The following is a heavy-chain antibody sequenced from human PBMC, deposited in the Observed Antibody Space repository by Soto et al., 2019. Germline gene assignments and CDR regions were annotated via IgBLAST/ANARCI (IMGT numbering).Heavy chain of an antibody. CDR2: ISGTGGST. CDR1: GFTFSTYA. V-gene: IGHV3-23*01. Sequence: GGSLRLSCAASGFTFSTYAMSWVRQAPGKGLEWVSAISGTGGSTYYADSVKGRFTISRDNSKNTLYLQMNSLRAEDTAVYYCAKNWDTTSSSSSHWGQGTPVTVSS. CDR3: AKNWDTTSSSSSH. J-gene: IGHJ4*02. D-gene: IGHD6-6*01.